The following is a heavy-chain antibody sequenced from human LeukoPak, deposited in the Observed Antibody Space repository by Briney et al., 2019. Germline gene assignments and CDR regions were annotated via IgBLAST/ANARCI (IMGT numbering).Heavy chain of an antibody. J-gene: IGHJ3*02. CDR3: AKDIYYDSSGDAFDI. CDR2: ISWNSGSI. CDR1: GFTFDDYA. Sequence: PGRSLRLSCAASGFTFDDYAMHWVRQAPGKGLEWVSGISWNSGSIGYADSVKGRFTISRDNAKNSLYLQMNSLRAEDTALYYCAKDIYYDSSGDAFDIWGQGTMVTVSS. D-gene: IGHD3-22*01. V-gene: IGHV3-9*01.